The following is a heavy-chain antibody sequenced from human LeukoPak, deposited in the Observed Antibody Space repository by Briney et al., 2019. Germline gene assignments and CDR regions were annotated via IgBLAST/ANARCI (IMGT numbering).Heavy chain of an antibody. J-gene: IGHJ4*02. CDR3: ARSRWDTATALYYFDY. Sequence: ASVKVSCKASGNTFTGYYMHWVRQAPGQGLEWMGWINPNSGGTNYAQKFQGRVTMTRDTSISTAYMELSRLRSDDTAVYYCARSRWDTATALYYFDYWGQGTLVTVSS. V-gene: IGHV1-2*02. D-gene: IGHD5-18*01. CDR1: GNTFTGYY. CDR2: INPNSGGT.